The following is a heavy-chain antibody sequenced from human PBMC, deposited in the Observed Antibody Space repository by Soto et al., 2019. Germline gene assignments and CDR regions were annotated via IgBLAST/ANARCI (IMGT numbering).Heavy chain of an antibody. CDR3: ARDWVIAAAELDYYYGMDV. Sequence: ASVKVSCKASGYTFTSYYMHWVRQAPGQGLEWMGIINPSGGSTSYAQKFQGRVTMTRDTSTSTVYMELSGLRSEDTAVYYCARDWVIAAAELDYYYGMDVWGQGTTVTVS. J-gene: IGHJ6*02. D-gene: IGHD6-13*01. CDR2: INPSGGST. V-gene: IGHV1-46*01. CDR1: GYTFTSYY.